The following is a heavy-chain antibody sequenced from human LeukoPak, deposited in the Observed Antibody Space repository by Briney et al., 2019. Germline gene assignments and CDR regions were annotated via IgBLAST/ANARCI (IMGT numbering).Heavy chain of an antibody. CDR3: ARGPLLWFGELTNYMDV. V-gene: IGHV1-2*02. D-gene: IGHD3-10*01. CDR2: INPNSGGT. Sequence: GASVKVSCKASGYTFTGYYMHWVRQAPGQGLEWMGWINPNSGGTNYAQKFQGSVTMTRDTSISTAYMELSRLRSDDTAVYYCARGPLLWFGELTNYMDVWGKGTTVTVSS. CDR1: GYTFTGYY. J-gene: IGHJ6*03.